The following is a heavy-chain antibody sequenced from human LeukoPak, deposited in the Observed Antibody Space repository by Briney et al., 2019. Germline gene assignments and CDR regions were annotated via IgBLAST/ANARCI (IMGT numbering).Heavy chain of an antibody. CDR1: GFTFSSYW. Sequence: GGSLRLSCAASGFTFSSYWMSWVRQAPGKGLEWVANIKQDGSEKYYVDSVKGRFTISRDNAKNSLYLQMNSLRAEDTAVYYCATARGRLVAATLFDYWGQGTLVTVSS. CDR3: ATARGRLVAATLFDY. D-gene: IGHD2-15*01. V-gene: IGHV3-7*01. CDR2: IKQDGSEK. J-gene: IGHJ4*02.